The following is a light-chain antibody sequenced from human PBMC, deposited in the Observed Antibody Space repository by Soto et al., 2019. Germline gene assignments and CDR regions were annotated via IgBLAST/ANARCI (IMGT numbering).Light chain of an antibody. CDR1: QSISSY. J-gene: IGKJ1*01. CDR2: AAS. V-gene: IGKV1-39*01. CDR3: QQSYSTPPT. Sequence: DIQMTQSPSSLSASVGDRVTITCRASQSISSYLNWYQQKPGKAPKLLIYAASSLQSGVPSRFSGSGSGTDFTRTISSLQPEEFATYYWQQSYSTPPTFGQGTKVEIK.